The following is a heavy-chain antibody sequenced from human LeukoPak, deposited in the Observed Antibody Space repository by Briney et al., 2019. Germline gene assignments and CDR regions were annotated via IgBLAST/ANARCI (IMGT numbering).Heavy chain of an antibody. D-gene: IGHD3-9*01. V-gene: IGHV3-23*01. CDR2: ISGSGGST. CDR3: AKDNDILKGFDY. CDR1: GFTFSSHA. J-gene: IGHJ4*02. Sequence: PGGSLRLSCAASGFTFSSHAMSWVRQAPGKGLEWVSAISGSGGSTYYADSVKGRFTISRDNSKNTLYLQMNSLRAEDTAVYYCAKDNDILKGFDYWGQGTLVTVSS.